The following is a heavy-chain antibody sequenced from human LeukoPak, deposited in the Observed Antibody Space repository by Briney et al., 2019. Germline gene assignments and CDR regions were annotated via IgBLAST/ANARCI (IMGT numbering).Heavy chain of an antibody. Sequence: SETLSLTCAVSGGSISSGGYSWSWIRQPPGKGLEWIGYIYHSGSTYYNPSLKSRVTISVDRSKIQFSLKLSSVTAADTAVYYCARAPGYSSSWYYFDYWGQGTLVTVSS. CDR1: GGSISSGGYS. CDR2: IYHSGST. D-gene: IGHD6-13*01. CDR3: ARAPGYSSSWYYFDY. J-gene: IGHJ4*02. V-gene: IGHV4-30-2*01.